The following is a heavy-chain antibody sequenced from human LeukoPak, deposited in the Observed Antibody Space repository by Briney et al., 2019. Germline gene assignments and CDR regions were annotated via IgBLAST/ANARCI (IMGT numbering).Heavy chain of an antibody. CDR3: AREVGATTFGY. V-gene: IGHV4-59*01. D-gene: IGHD1-26*01. Sequence: SETLSLTCTVSGGSISSYYWSWIRQPPGKGLEWIGYIYYSGSTNYNPSLKSRVTISVDTSKNQFSLKLSSVTAADTAVYYCAREVGATTFGYWGQGTLVTVSS. CDR2: IYYSGST. J-gene: IGHJ4*02. CDR1: GGSISSYY.